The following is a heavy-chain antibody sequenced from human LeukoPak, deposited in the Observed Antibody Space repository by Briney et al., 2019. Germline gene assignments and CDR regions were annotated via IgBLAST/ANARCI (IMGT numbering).Heavy chain of an antibody. CDR2: IYHSGST. CDR3: ARTYCTNGVCYYFDY. Sequence: SETLSLTXAVSGYSISSGYYWGWIRQPPGKGLEWIGSIYHSGSTYYNPSLKSRVTVSVDTSKNQFSLKLSSVTAADTAVYYCARTYCTNGVCYYFDYWGQGTLVTVSS. CDR1: GYSISSGYY. J-gene: IGHJ4*02. V-gene: IGHV4-38-2*01. D-gene: IGHD2-8*01.